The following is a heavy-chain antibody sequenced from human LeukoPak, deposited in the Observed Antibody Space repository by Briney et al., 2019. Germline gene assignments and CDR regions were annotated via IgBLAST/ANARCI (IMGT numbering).Heavy chain of an antibody. Sequence: SSETLSLTCAVSGESFSRYFWTWLRQPPGKGLEWLGEINHSGSTNYNPSLKSRVTISADTFKNHFSLKMTSVTAADTAVYYCATAPILRGEGGEHYKYGMDVWGQGTTVIVSS. CDR2: INHSGST. D-gene: IGHD2-2*02. J-gene: IGHJ6*02. CDR1: GESFSRYF. V-gene: IGHV4-34*01. CDR3: ATAPILRGEGGEHYKYGMDV.